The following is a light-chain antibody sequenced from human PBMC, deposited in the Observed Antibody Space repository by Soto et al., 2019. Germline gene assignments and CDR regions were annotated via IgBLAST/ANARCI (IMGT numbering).Light chain of an antibody. Sequence: IVLTLSPATLSLSPGEGAPLSCRASQSVSSYLAWYQQKPGQAPRLLIYGGSTRATGIPARFSGSGSGTDFNLTISSLQSEDFAVYYCQQYYHWPRTFGQGTQLDNK. CDR2: GGS. V-gene: IGKV3-15*01. CDR1: QSVSSY. CDR3: QQYYHWPRT. J-gene: IGKJ5*01.